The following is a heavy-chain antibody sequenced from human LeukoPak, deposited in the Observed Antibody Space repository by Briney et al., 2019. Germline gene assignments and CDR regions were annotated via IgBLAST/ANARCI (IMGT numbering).Heavy chain of an antibody. J-gene: IGHJ4*02. V-gene: IGHV4-30-4*08. D-gene: IGHD1-26*01. CDR3: ARDSTIVGAPFDY. CDR2: INFSGTT. Sequence: SWIRQPPGKGLEGIGHINFSGTTYYNPSLQSRVTISVDRSMHQFSLNLNSVTAADTAVYYCARDSTIVGAPFDYWGQGTLVTVSS.